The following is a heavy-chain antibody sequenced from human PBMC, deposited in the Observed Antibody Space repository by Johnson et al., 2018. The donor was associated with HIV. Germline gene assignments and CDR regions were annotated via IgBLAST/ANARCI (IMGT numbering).Heavy chain of an antibody. Sequence: EVQLVESGGGLIQPGGSLRLSCAASGFTVSSNYMSWVRQAPGKGLEWVSVIYSGGSTYYADSVKGRFTISRDNSKNTLYLQMNSLRAEDTAVYYCARDSAYSSGWYSGAFDIWGQGTMVTVSS. J-gene: IGHJ3*02. CDR2: IYSGGST. CDR3: ARDSAYSSGWYSGAFDI. CDR1: GFTVSSNY. V-gene: IGHV3-53*01. D-gene: IGHD6-19*01.